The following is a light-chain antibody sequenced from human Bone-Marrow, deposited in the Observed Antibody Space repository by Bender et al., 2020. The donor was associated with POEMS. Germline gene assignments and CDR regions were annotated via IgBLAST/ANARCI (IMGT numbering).Light chain of an antibody. CDR3: CSYAASDTFL. CDR1: SGDVGNYNL. J-gene: IGLJ2*01. V-gene: IGLV2-23*02. Sequence: QSALTQPASVSGSPGQSITISCTGSSGDVGNYNLVSWYQQYPGKAPKLMIYEATQRPSGVSNRFSGSKSGNTASLTISEIQADDEAFYYCCSYAASDTFLFGGGTKVTVL. CDR2: EAT.